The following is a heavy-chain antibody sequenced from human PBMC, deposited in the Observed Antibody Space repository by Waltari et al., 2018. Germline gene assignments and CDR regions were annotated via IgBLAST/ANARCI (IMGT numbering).Heavy chain of an antibody. V-gene: IGHV3-48*04. CDR2: ISPSSSTI. CDR3: VREYDSGGAGY. CDR1: GFPFRSYG. D-gene: IGHD3-22*01. J-gene: IGHJ4*02. Sequence: EVQLVESGGGLVQPGGCRRLCCSSSGFPFRSYGMNWVRQAPGKGLEWVSYISPSSSTITYADSMKGRFTISRDNTKNSLYLQMNSLRADDTAVYYCVREYDSGGAGYWGQGTLVTVSS.